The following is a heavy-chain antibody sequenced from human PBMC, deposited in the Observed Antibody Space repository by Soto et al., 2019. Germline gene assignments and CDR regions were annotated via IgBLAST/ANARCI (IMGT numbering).Heavy chain of an antibody. J-gene: IGHJ4*02. CDR3: AKGPRPHFDY. V-gene: IGHV3-23*01. CDR1: GFTFSTYA. D-gene: IGHD6-25*01. CDR2: VSGSGGNT. Sequence: EVQLLESGGGLVQPGGSLRLSCAASGFTFSTYAMTWVRQAPGKGLEWVSAVSGSGGNTYYADSVKGRFTISRDNSKNTLYLQMNSLRADDTAVYYCAKGPRPHFDYCGQGTQVTVSS.